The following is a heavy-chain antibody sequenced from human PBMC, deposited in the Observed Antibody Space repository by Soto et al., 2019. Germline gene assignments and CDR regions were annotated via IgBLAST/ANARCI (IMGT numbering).Heavy chain of an antibody. CDR2: STYIGGTP. J-gene: IGHJ1*01. Sequence: GMRMVRQAPGRGLEQVAASTYIGGTPHYADSLKGRFTISRDNSQNTLYLHMRSLRPQDTGVYLCVKDYSNGRFPRDWVHGTLVSASS. D-gene: IGHD6-19*01. CDR1: G. CDR3: VKDYSNGRFPRD. V-gene: IGHV3-64D*06.